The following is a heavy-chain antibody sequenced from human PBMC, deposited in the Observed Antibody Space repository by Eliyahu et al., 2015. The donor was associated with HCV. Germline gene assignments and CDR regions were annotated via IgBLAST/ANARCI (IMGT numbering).Heavy chain of an antibody. J-gene: IGHJ5*01. CDR2: IEYRGST. V-gene: IGHV4-39*01. CDR1: GGSISSDNYY. CDR3: ARLVKSSQYGSGWFNC. D-gene: IGHD3-10*01. Sequence: QLQLQESGPGLVKPPETLSLTCTVXGGSISSDNYYWGWIRQPPGKGPEWIGDIEYRGSTYYNPSLWSRVTISVDTSTNQFSLKLRSVTAADTAVYYCARLVKSSQYGSGWFNCWGQGTLVTVSS.